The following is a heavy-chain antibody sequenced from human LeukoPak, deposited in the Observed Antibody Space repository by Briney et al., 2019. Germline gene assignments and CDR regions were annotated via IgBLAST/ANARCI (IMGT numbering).Heavy chain of an antibody. D-gene: IGHD3-10*01. CDR2: IYYSGST. J-gene: IGHJ6*02. V-gene: IGHV4-39*07. CDR1: GGSISSSSYY. Sequence: PSETLSLTCTVSGGSISSSSYYWGWIRQPPGKGLEWIGSIYYSGSTNYNPSLKSRVTISVDTSKNQFSLKLSSVTAADTAVYYCARMYYYGSGSYGPYYGMDVWGQGTTVTVSS. CDR3: ARMYYYGSGSYGPYYGMDV.